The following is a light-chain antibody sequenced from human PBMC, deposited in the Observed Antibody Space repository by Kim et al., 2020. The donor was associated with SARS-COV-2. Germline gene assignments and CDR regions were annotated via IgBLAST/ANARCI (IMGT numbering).Light chain of an antibody. Sequence: DIQMTQSPSSLSASVGDRVTITCRASQDISNYLAWFQQKPGEAPKSLIYAASSLQSGVPSKFSGSGSGTDFTLTISSLQPEDFATYYCQQYNKYPRTFGGGTKVDIK. V-gene: IGKV1-16*02. CDR1: QDISNY. CDR2: AAS. CDR3: QQYNKYPRT. J-gene: IGKJ4*01.